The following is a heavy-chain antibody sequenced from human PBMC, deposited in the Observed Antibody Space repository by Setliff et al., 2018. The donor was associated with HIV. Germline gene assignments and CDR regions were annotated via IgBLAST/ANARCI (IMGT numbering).Heavy chain of an antibody. V-gene: IGHV4-31*03. D-gene: IGHD2-2*02. J-gene: IGHJ4*02. CDR2: IYYSGST. CDR1: GGSISSGGYY. CDR3: ARGYHLLNPDY. Sequence: PSETLSLTCTVSGGSISSGGYYWNWIRQHPGEGLEWSGYIYYSGSTYYNPSRKIRVAISVDTSKNQFSLKLSSVTAADTAVYYCARGYHLLNPDYWGQGTLVTVSS.